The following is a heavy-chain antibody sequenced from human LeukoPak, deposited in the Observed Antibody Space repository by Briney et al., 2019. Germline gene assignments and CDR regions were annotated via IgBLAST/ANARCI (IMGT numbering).Heavy chain of an antibody. CDR1: GFTFSSYS. CDR3: ASEIPAKDAFDI. Sequence: GGSLRLSCAASGFTFSSYSMNWVRQAPGKGLEWVSSISSSSSYIHYADSVKGRFTISRDNAKNSLYLQMNSLRAEDTAVYYCASEIPAKDAFDIWGQGTMVTVSS. CDR2: ISSSSSYI. D-gene: IGHD6-25*01. J-gene: IGHJ3*02. V-gene: IGHV3-21*01.